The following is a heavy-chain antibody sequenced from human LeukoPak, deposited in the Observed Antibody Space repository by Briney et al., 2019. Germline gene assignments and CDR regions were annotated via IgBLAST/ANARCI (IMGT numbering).Heavy chain of an antibody. CDR2: ISSSSSYI. CDR1: GFTFSSYS. J-gene: IGHJ4*02. D-gene: IGHD2-2*02. CDR3: ARDLSVVVPAAILNY. V-gene: IGHV3-21*01. Sequence: PGGSLRLSCAASGFTFSSYSMNWVRQAPGKGLEWVSSISSSSSYIYYADSVKGRFTISRDNAKNSLYLQMNSLRAEDTAVYYCARDLSVVVPAAILNYWGQGTLVTVSS.